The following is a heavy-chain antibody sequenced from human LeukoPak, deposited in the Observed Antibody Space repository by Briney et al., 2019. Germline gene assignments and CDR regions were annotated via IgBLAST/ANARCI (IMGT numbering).Heavy chain of an antibody. CDR3: ARYRGSYSGDY. Sequence: VASVKVSCKASGYTFTGYFMHWLQQSPGQGLEWMGWINPNSGDTNYAQKFQGRVTMTRDTSISTAYMELSRLRSDDTAVYYCARYRGSYSGDYWGQGTLVTVSS. V-gene: IGHV1-2*02. CDR2: INPNSGDT. CDR1: GYTFTGYF. D-gene: IGHD1-26*01. J-gene: IGHJ4*02.